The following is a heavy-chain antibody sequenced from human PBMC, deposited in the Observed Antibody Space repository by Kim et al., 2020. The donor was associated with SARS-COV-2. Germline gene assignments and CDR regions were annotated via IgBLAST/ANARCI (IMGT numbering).Heavy chain of an antibody. D-gene: IGHD5-12*01. CDR2: IYYSGST. CDR3: ARQGAWPQLLFDY. V-gene: IGHV4-39*01. J-gene: IGHJ4*02. CDR1: GGSISSSSYY. Sequence: SETLSLTCTVSGGSISSSSYYWGWIRQPPGKGLEWIGSIYYSGSTYYNPSLKSRVTISVDTSKNQFSLKLSSVTAADTAVYYCARQGAWPQLLFDYWGQGTLVTVSS.